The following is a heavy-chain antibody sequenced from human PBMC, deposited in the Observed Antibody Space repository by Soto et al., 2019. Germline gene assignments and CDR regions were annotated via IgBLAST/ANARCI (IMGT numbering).Heavy chain of an antibody. D-gene: IGHD3-3*01. Sequence: PGGSLRLSCAASGFTFSSYGMHWVRQAPGKGLEWVAVISYDGSNKYYADSVKGRFTISRDNSKNTLYLQMNSLRAEDTAVYYCAKEVNDFWSGYYPRGDYYYSGMDVWGQGTTVTVSS. CDR3: AKEVNDFWSGYYPRGDYYYSGMDV. J-gene: IGHJ6*02. CDR2: ISYDGSNK. CDR1: GFTFSSYG. V-gene: IGHV3-30*18.